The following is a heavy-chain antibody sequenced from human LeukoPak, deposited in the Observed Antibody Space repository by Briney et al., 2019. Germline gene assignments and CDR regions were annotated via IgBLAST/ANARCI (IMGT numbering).Heavy chain of an antibody. J-gene: IGHJ4*02. CDR3: AKYCGGDCFRNFDC. D-gene: IGHD2-21*02. V-gene: IGHV3-23*01. Sequence: GGSLRLSCAASGFTFDTYAMTWVRQAPGRGLEWVTVIGPTGHDIHYADSVKGRFTISRDNSQNTLYLQMNSLRAEDTAVYYCAKYCGGDCFRNFDCWVQGTLVTVSS. CDR1: GFTFDTYA. CDR2: IGPTGHDI.